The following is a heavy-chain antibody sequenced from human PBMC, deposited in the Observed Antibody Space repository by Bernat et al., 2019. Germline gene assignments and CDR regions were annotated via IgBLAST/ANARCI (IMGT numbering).Heavy chain of an antibody. D-gene: IGHD1-26*01. V-gene: IGHV3-30*18. CDR2: ISYDGSNK. Sequence: QVQLVESGGGVVQPGRSRRLSCAASGFTFSSYGMHWVRQPPGKGLEWVAVISYDGSNKYYADSVKGRFTISRDNSKNTLYLQMNSLRAEDTAVYYCAKDGFGGSYYFPGYWGQGTLVTVSS. CDR3: AKDGFGGSYYFPGY. J-gene: IGHJ4*02. CDR1: GFTFSSYG.